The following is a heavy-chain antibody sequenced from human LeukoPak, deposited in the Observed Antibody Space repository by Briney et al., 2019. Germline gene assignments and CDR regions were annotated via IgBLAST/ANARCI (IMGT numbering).Heavy chain of an antibody. Sequence: PSETLSLTCTVSGDSISGFYWSWSRQPAGKGLQWIGRISTSGSTNYNPSLKSRVTMSVDRSTNESSLTVRSVTAADTALYYCARGLPSYGDYVDYYFSMDVWGKGTTVTVSS. CDR1: GDSISGFY. J-gene: IGHJ6*03. V-gene: IGHV4-4*07. CDR2: ISTSGST. CDR3: ARGLPSYGDYVDYYFSMDV. D-gene: IGHD4-17*01.